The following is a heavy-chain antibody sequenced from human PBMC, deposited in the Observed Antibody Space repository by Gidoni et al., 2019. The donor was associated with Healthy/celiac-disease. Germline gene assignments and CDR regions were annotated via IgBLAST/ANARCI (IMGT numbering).Heavy chain of an antibody. J-gene: IGHJ4*02. CDR3: ASGYDSPLDY. Sequence: QVQLQESGPGLVKPSETLSLTCTVSGGSISSYSWSWIRQPPGKGLEWIGYIYYSGSTNYNPSLKSRVTISVDTSKNQFSLKLSSVTAADTAVYYCASGYDSPLDYWGQGTLVTVSS. D-gene: IGHD5-12*01. CDR1: GGSISSYS. V-gene: IGHV4-59*08. CDR2: IYYSGST.